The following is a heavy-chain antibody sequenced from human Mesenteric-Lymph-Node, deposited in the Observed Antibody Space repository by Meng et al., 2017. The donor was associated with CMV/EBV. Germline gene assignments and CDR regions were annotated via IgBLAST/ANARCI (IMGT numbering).Heavy chain of an antibody. CDR1: GGTFSSYA. J-gene: IGHJ4*02. CDR2: IIPIFGTA. CDR3: VAAAGTPLYYFDY. Sequence: SVKVSCKASGGTFSSYAISWVRQAPGQGLEWMGGIIPIFGTANYAQKFQGRVTITTDESTSTAYMELSSLRSEDTAVYYCVAAAGTPLYYFDYWGQGILVTVSS. D-gene: IGHD6-13*01. V-gene: IGHV1-69*05.